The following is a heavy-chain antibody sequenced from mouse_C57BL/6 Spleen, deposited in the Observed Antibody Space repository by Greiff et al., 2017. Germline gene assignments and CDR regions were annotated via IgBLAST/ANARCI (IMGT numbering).Heavy chain of an antibody. J-gene: IGHJ3*01. D-gene: IGHD4-1*01. Sequence: EVQLQQSGTVLARPGASVKMSCKTSGYTFTSYWMHWVKQRPGQGLEWIGAIYPGNSDTSYNQKFKGKAKLTAGTAASTAYMELSSLTNEDSAVYYCTREGNGTGFAYWGQGTLVTVSA. CDR1: GYTFTSYW. CDR3: TREGNGTGFAY. V-gene: IGHV1-5*01. CDR2: IYPGNSDT.